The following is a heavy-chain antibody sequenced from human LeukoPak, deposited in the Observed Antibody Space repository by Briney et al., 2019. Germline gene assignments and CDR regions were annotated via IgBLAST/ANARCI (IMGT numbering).Heavy chain of an antibody. J-gene: IGHJ4*02. D-gene: IGHD1-26*01. CDR3: AREKIGYSFRSVGLVGGSWPNPFDY. CDR1: GFTFSSYS. CDR2: ISSSSSTI. Sequence: GGSLRLSCAASGFTFSSYSMNWVRQAPGKGLEWVSYISSSSSTIYYADSVKGRFTISRDNAKNSLYLQMNSLRAEDTAVYYCAREKIGYSFRSVGLVGGSWPNPFDYWGQGTLVTVSS. V-gene: IGHV3-48*04.